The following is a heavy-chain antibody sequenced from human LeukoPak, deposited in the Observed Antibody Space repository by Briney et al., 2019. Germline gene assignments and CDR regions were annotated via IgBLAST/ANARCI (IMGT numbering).Heavy chain of an antibody. J-gene: IGHJ6*02. V-gene: IGHV4-39*01. CDR3: ASQGSGSYRVLYYYYYGMDV. D-gene: IGHD3-10*01. CDR1: GGSISSSSYY. Sequence: SETLSLTCTVSGGSISSSSYYWGWIRQPPGKGLEWIGSIYYSGSTYYNPSLKSRLTISVDTSKNQFSLKLSSVTAADTAVYYCASQGSGSYRVLYYYYYGMDVWGQGTTVTVSS. CDR2: IYYSGST.